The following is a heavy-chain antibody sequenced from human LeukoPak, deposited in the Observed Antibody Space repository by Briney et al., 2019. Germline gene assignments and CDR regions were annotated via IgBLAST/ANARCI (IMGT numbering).Heavy chain of an antibody. CDR2: ISYDGSNK. D-gene: IGHD3-10*01. CDR3: AKDCGITMVRGGDYGMDV. CDR1: GFTFSSYG. Sequence: PGRSLRLSCAASGFTFSSYGMHWVRQAPGKGLEWVAVISYDGSNKYYADSVKGRFTISRDNSKNTLYLQMNSLRAEDTAVYYCAKDCGITMVRGGDYGMDVWGQGTTVIVSS. V-gene: IGHV3-30*18. J-gene: IGHJ6*02.